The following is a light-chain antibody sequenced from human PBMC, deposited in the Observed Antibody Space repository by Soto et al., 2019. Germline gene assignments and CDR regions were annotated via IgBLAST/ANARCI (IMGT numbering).Light chain of an antibody. V-gene: IGKV1-13*02. CDR1: QGISSA. CDR2: DAS. CDR3: QQFNFCPRT. J-gene: IGKJ1*01. Sequence: AIQLTQSPSSLSASVGDRVTITCPASQGISSALAWYQQKQGRPPKLLIYDASILESGVPSRFSGSGSGTDFTLTISSLQPEDFATSYCQQFNFCPRTFGRGTKVEIK.